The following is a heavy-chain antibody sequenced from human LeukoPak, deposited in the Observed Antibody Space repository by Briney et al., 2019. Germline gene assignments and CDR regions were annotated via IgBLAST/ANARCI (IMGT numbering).Heavy chain of an antibody. J-gene: IGHJ4*02. CDR2: INPSGGST. V-gene: IGHV1-46*01. Sequence: ASVKVSCKASGHTFISYYMHWVRQAPGQGLEWMGIINPSGGSTNYAQKFQGRVTMTRDTSTSTVYMELSSLRSEDTAVYYCARAEVIVGTTGFDYWGQGTLVTVSS. CDR1: GHTFISYY. CDR3: ARAEVIVGTTGFDY. D-gene: IGHD1-26*01.